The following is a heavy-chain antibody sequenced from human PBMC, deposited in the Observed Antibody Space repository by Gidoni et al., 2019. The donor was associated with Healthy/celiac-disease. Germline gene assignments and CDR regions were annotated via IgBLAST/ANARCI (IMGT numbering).Heavy chain of an antibody. D-gene: IGHD3-3*01. V-gene: IGHV4-61*02. CDR1: GGSISIGSYY. CDR2: IYTSGST. CDR3: ARVDTFGYIDY. J-gene: IGHJ4*02. Sequence: QVQLQASGPGLVKPSQTLSLTCTVSGGSISIGSYYWSWIRQPAGKGLEWIGRIYTSGSTNYNPSLKSRVTISVDTSKNQFSLKLSSVTAADTAVYYCARVDTFGYIDYWGQGTLLTVSS.